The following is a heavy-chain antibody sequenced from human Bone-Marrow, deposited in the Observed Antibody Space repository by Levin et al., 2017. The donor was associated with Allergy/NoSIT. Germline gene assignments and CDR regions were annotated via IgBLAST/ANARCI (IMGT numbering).Heavy chain of an antibody. J-gene: IGHJ6*02. D-gene: IGHD6-6*01. Sequence: LGESLKISCQGSGYTFSTYWIGWVRQMPGKGLERMGIIYPGDSDTRYSPSFQGQVIISADKSISTAYLQWSSLKASDSAMYYCARLGEASIVEMDVWGQGTTVTVTS. CDR3: ARLGEASIVEMDV. V-gene: IGHV5-51*01. CDR1: GYTFSTYW. CDR2: IYPGDSDT.